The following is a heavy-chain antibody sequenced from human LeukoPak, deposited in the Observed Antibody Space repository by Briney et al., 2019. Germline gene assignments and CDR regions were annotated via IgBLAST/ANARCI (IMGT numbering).Heavy chain of an antibody. J-gene: IGHJ4*02. CDR2: IYTSGST. CDR1: GGSISSGSYY. V-gene: IGHV4-61*02. D-gene: IGHD2-8*01. Sequence: SETLSLTCTVSGGSISSGSYYWSWIRQPGGKGLEWIGRIYTSGSTNYNPSLKSRVTISVDTSKNQFSLKLSSVTAADTAVYYCARDGPEYCTNGVCGIDWGQGTLVTVSS. CDR3: ARDGPEYCTNGVCGID.